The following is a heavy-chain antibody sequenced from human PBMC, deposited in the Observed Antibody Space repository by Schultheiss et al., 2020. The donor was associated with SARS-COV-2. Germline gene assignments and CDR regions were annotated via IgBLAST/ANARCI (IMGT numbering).Heavy chain of an antibody. J-gene: IGHJ5*02. CDR1: GFTFSSYV. CDR3: ARDPTGYPNWFDP. V-gene: IGHV3-23*01. D-gene: IGHD3-9*01. Sequence: GESLKISCAASGFTFSSYVMSWVRQAPGKGLEWVSAISGDGTNTYYADSVRGRFTISRDNSRNTLYLQMNSLRAEDTAVYYCARDPTGYPNWFDPWGQGTLVTVSS. CDR2: ISGDGTNT.